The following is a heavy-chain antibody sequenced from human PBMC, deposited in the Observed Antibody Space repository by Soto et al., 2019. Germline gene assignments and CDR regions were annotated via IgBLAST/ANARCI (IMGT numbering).Heavy chain of an antibody. CDR1: GGSISSYY. Sequence: SETLSLTCTVSGGSISSYYWSWIRQPPGKGLEWIGYIYYSGSTNYNPSLKSRVTISVDTSKNQFSLKLSPVTAADTAVYYCARQNWNYVHLFDYWGQGTLVTVSS. J-gene: IGHJ4*02. D-gene: IGHD1-7*01. V-gene: IGHV4-59*01. CDR3: ARQNWNYVHLFDY. CDR2: IYYSGST.